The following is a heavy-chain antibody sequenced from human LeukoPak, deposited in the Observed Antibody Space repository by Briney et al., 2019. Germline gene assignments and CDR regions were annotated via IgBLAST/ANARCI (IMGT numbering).Heavy chain of an antibody. CDR1: GGSISSYY. D-gene: IGHD3-10*01. Sequence: PSETLSLTCTVSGGSISSYYWSWIRQPPGKGLEWIGEINHSGSTNYNPSLKSRVTISVDTSKNQFSLKLSSVTAADTAVYYCARGGRKDVLYYYGSGSYYNPSTFDYWGQGTLVTVSS. J-gene: IGHJ4*02. CDR3: ARGGRKDVLYYYGSGSYYNPSTFDY. V-gene: IGHV4-34*01. CDR2: INHSGST.